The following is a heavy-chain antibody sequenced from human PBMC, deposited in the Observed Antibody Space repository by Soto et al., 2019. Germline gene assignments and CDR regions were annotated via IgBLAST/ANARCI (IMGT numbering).Heavy chain of an antibody. CDR3: ARTTGRHLDF. Sequence: SETLSLTCTVSYGSISVSNVFWGWVRQPPGKGLEWIGNIDYSGTAYFSPSLGTRVTFPVDTSKNQFSLTLYSVTAADTAVYYCARTTGRHLDFWGQGILVTVSS. V-gene: IGHV4-39*01. CDR1: YGSISVSNVF. CDR2: IDYSGTA. J-gene: IGHJ4*02. D-gene: IGHD4-4*01.